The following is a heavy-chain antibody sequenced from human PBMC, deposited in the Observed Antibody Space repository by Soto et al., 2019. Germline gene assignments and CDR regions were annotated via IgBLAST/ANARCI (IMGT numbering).Heavy chain of an antibody. CDR1: GYTFTSYG. CDR2: INAGNGNT. V-gene: IGHV1-3*01. J-gene: IGHJ4*02. D-gene: IGHD1-20*01. Sequence: GASVKVSCKASGYTFTSYGISWVRQAPGQRLEWMGWINAGNGNTKYSQKFQGRVTITRDTSASTAYMELSSLRSEDTAVYYCARESPYDWNDFDYWGQGTLVTVSS. CDR3: ARESPYDWNDFDY.